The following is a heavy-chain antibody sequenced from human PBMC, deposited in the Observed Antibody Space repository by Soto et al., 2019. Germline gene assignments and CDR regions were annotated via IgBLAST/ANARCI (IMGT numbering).Heavy chain of an antibody. D-gene: IGHD3-10*01. Sequence: QVQLQESGPGLVKPSETLSLTCTVSGGSVSSYYWSWIRQPPGKGLEWIGYIYYSGSTNYNPSLKSRVPIPVDTYKNQFSLKLSSVTAADTAVYYCARGYCGPWCQGTLVTVSS. J-gene: IGHJ5*02. CDR3: ARGYCGP. CDR2: IYYSGST. V-gene: IGHV4-59*02. CDR1: GGSVSSYY.